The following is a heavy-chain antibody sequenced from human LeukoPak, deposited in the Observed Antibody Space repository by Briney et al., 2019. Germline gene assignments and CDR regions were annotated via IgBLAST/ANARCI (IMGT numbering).Heavy chain of an antibody. V-gene: IGHV3-48*01. CDR2: ISSSSSTI. J-gene: IGHJ3*01. D-gene: IGHD2-21*02. CDR3: ARAGLVVVTAKKSDAFDV. Sequence: PGGSLRLSCAASGFTFSSYSMNWVRQAPGKGLEWVSYISSSSSTIYYADSVKGRFTISRDNAKNSLYLQMNSLETEDTAVYYCARAGLVVVTAKKSDAFDVWGQGTMVTVSS. CDR1: GFTFSSYS.